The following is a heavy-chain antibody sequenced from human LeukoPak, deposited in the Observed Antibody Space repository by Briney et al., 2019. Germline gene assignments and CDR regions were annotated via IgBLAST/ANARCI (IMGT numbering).Heavy chain of an antibody. CDR1: GYTFTSYG. D-gene: IGHD1-7*01. V-gene: IGHV1-18*01. CDR2: ISAYNGNT. J-gene: IGHJ4*02. CDR3: ARAEYNWNSFSYFDY. Sequence: GASVKVSCKASGYTFTSYGISWLRQAPGQGLEWMGWISAYNGNTNYAQKLQGRVTITTDTSTSTAFMELRSLRSDDTAVYYCARAEYNWNSFSYFDYWGQGTLVTVSS.